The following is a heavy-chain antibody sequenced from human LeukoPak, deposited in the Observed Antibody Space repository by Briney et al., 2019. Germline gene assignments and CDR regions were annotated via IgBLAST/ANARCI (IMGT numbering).Heavy chain of an antibody. Sequence: GGSLRLSCAASGFTFSSYAMSWVRQAPGKGLEWVSAISGSGGSTYYADSVKGRFTISRDNSKNTLYLQMNSLRAEDTAVYYFAKDRHVDIVAKITGAFDIWGQGTMVTVSS. CDR3: AKDRHVDIVAKITGAFDI. V-gene: IGHV3-23*01. D-gene: IGHD5-12*01. CDR1: GFTFSSYA. CDR2: ISGSGGST. J-gene: IGHJ3*02.